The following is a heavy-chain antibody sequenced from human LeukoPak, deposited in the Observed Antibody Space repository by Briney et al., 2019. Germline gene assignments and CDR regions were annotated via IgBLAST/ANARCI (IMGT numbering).Heavy chain of an antibody. D-gene: IGHD3-10*01. V-gene: IGHV3-23*01. Sequence: PGGSLRLSCAASGSTFSSYAMSWVRQAPGKGLEWVSAISGSGDSTFYADSVKGRFTISRDNSKNTLYLQMNSLRAEDTAVYYCAKDRLLWFGEYLSKSWGPDYWGQGTLVTVSS. CDR1: GSTFSSYA. CDR2: ISGSGDST. CDR3: AKDRLLWFGEYLSKSWGPDY. J-gene: IGHJ4*02.